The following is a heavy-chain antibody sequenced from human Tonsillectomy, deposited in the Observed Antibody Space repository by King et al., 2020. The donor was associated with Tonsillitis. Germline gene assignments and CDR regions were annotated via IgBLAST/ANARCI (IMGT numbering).Heavy chain of an antibody. D-gene: IGHD3-10*01. CDR3: ARASYYYGSGKPPNWFDP. CDR2: IWYDGSNK. Sequence: VQLVESGGGVVQPGRSLRLSCAASGFTFSSYGMHWVRQAPGKGLEWGAVIWYDGSNKYYADSVKGRFTISRDNSKNTLYLQMNSLRAEDTAVYYCARASYYYGSGKPPNWFDPWGQGTLVTVSS. V-gene: IGHV3-33*01. J-gene: IGHJ5*02. CDR1: GFTFSSYG.